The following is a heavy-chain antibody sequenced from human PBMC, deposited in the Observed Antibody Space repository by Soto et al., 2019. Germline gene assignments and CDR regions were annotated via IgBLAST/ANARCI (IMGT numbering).Heavy chain of an antibody. D-gene: IGHD3-10*01. J-gene: IGHJ6*02. Sequence: PGGPLRLCWAASWFNFGDYYISCIRQAPGKGLEWVSYISSSSSYTNYADSVKGRFTISRDNAKNSLYLQMNSLRAEDTAVYYCARKIDYYGSGSYYNPLYYYGMDVWGQGTTVTVS. V-gene: IGHV3-11*03. CDR3: ARKIDYYGSGSYYNPLYYYGMDV. CDR1: WFNFGDYY. CDR2: ISSSSSYT.